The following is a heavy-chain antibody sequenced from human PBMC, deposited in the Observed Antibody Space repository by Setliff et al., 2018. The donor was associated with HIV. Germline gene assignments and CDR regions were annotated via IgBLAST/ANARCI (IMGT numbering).Heavy chain of an antibody. CDR3: ARGGVYYYDSSGWSMDY. CDR2: IIPVFGTT. V-gene: IGHV1-69*13. CDR1: GGTFSSYA. Sequence: ASVKVSCKASGGTFSSYAISWVRQAPGQGLDWMGGIIPVFGTTNCAQKFQGRVTITADESTSTAYMELSSLRSEDTAVYYCARGGVYYYDSSGWSMDYWGQGTLVTVSS. J-gene: IGHJ4*02. D-gene: IGHD3-22*01.